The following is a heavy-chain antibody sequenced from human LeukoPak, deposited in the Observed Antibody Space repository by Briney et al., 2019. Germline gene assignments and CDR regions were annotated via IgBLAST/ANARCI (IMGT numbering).Heavy chain of an antibody. J-gene: IGHJ4*02. Sequence: GGSLRLSCAASGFTFSSYEMNWVCQAPGRGLEWVSYISSSVSPIYYADSVKGRFTISRDNARNSLYLQMNSLRAEDTAVYYCARDGGYYFDYWGQGTLVTVSS. D-gene: IGHD6-25*01. CDR1: GFTFSSYE. V-gene: IGHV3-48*03. CDR3: ARDGGYYFDY. CDR2: ISSSVSPI.